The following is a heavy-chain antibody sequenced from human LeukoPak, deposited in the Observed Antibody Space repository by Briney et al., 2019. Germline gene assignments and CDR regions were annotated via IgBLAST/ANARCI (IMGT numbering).Heavy chain of an antibody. CDR2: IKPDGSEK. CDR3: ARVRVDTAMATYSYYYYGMDV. J-gene: IGHJ6*02. V-gene: IGHV3-7*01. D-gene: IGHD5-18*01. CDR1: GFIFSGYW. Sequence: GGSLRLSCAASGFIFSGYWMSWVRQAPGKGLEWVANIKPDGSEKYSVDSVKGRFTISRDNAKNSLYLQMNSLRAEDTAVYYCARVRVDTAMATYSYYYYGMDVWGQGTTVTVSS.